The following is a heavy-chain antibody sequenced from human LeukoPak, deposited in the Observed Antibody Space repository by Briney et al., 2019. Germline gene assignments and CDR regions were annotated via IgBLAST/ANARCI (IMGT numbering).Heavy chain of an antibody. V-gene: IGHV4-59*08. CDR3: ARYRGNPSRQLDY. D-gene: IGHD1-14*01. CDR2: IYYSGST. J-gene: IGHJ4*02. CDR1: GGSTSGYH. Sequence: SETLSLTCTVSGGSTSGYHWSWIRQPPGKGLEWIGYIYYSGSTTYNPSLKSRVTISVDTSKNQFSLKLSSVTAADTAVYYCARYRGNPSRQLDYWGQGTLVTVSS.